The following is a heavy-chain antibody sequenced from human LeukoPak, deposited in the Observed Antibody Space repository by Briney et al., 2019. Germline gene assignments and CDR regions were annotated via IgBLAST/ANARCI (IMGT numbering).Heavy chain of an antibody. Sequence: PGGSLRLSCAASGLTFSSAWMSWVRQAPGKGLEWVGHIKSNTDGGTTGYAAPVKGRFTISRDDSKKTLSLQMNSLKIEDTAVYYCTTDEWNWGQGTLVTVSS. J-gene: IGHJ4*02. V-gene: IGHV3-15*01. CDR1: GLTFSSAW. D-gene: IGHD2-8*01. CDR3: TTDEWN. CDR2: IKSNTDGGTT.